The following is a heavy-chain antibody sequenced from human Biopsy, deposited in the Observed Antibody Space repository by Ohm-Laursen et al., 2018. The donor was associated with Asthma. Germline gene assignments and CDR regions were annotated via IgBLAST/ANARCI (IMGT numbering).Heavy chain of an antibody. D-gene: IGHD1-14*01. J-gene: IGHJ4*02. V-gene: IGHV2-70*04. CDR3: TRHNDY. CDR2: IDWEEDK. Sequence: TQTLTLTCSFSGFSLSSSGANVNWIRQPPGKALEWLARIDWEEDKFYSTSLRTRLTITKGSSEDQVVLTMTNMGPVDTATYYCTRHNDYWGPGILVTVSS. CDR1: GFSLSSSGAN.